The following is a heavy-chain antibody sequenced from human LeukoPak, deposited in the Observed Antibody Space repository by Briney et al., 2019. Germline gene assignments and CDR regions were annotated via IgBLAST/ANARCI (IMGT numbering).Heavy chain of an antibody. J-gene: IGHJ4*02. Sequence: ASVKVSRKASGYTFTSYGISWVRQAPGQGLEWMGWISAYNGNTNYAQKLQGRVTMTTDTSTSTAYMELRSLRSDDTAVYYCARDYYDEVALDYWGQGTLVTVSS. D-gene: IGHD3-22*01. V-gene: IGHV1-18*01. CDR2: ISAYNGNT. CDR3: ARDYYDEVALDY. CDR1: GYTFTSYG.